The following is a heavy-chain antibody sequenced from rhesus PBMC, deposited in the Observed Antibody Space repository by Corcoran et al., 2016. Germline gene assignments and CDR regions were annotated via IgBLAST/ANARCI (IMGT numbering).Heavy chain of an antibody. J-gene: IGHJ6*01. CDR1: GVTFRRHA. V-gene: IGHV1-198*02. CDR3: GRGETVGTVRMDS. Sequence: QVQPVPSGAAVKKPWASGKGSLQASGVTFRRHALRRGRQAPGPGLWWVGVIIPLVGITTYAEKRQRRVAITADTSTSTAYMGVSSLRAEDKAVYYWGRGETVGTVRMDSWGQGVVVTVSS. CDR2: IIPLVGIT. D-gene: IGHD5-30*01.